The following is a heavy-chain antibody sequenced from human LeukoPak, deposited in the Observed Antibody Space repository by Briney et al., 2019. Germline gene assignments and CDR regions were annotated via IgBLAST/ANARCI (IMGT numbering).Heavy chain of an antibody. J-gene: IGHJ4*02. Sequence: GGSLRLSCAASGFTFHDYAMHWVRQAPGKGLEWVSGISWNSGSIGYADSVKGRFTISRDNAKNSLYLQMNSLRAEDTALYYCAKDRYYYDSSGYSVRLFDYWGQGTLVTVSS. CDR3: AKDRYYYDSSGYSVRLFDY. CDR2: ISWNSGSI. V-gene: IGHV3-9*01. D-gene: IGHD3-22*01. CDR1: GFTFHDYA.